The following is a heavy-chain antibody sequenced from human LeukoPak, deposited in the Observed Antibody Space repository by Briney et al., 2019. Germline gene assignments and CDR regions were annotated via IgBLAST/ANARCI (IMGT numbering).Heavy chain of an antibody. V-gene: IGHV3-30-3*01. Sequence: GGSLRLSCAASGFTFSSYAMHWVRQAPGKGLEWVAVISYDGSNKYYADSVKGRFTISRDNSKNTLYLQMNSLRAEDTAVYYCARRNRAVWGQGTMVTVSS. D-gene: IGHD2/OR15-2a*01. CDR2: ISYDGSNK. J-gene: IGHJ3*01. CDR1: GFTFSSYA. CDR3: ARRNRAV.